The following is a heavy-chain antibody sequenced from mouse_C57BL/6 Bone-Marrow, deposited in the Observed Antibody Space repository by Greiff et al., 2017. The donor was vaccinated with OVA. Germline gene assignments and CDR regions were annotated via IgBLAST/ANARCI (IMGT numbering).Heavy chain of an antibody. J-gene: IGHJ2*01. CDR2: IDPENGDT. V-gene: IGHV14-4*01. CDR3: TPLLRSYYFDY. CDR1: GFNIKDDY. Sequence: VHVKQSGAELVRPGALVKLSCTASGFNIKDDYMHWVKQRPEQGLEWIGWIDPENGDTEYASKFQGKATITADTSSNTAYLQLSSLTSEDTAVYYCTPLLRSYYFDYWGQGTTLTVSS. D-gene: IGHD1-1*01.